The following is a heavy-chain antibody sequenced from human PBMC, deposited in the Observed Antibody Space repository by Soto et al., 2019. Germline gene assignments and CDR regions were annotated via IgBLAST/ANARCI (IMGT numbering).Heavy chain of an antibody. CDR2: ITGKTGQI. V-gene: IGHV3-21*06. CDR1: GFPFSAYN. Sequence: GGSLRLSCTGSGFPFSAYNMNWVRQVPGKGPEWISSITGKTGQIYYAESVKGRFTISRDNAKNSLYLEMNRLGAEDTAVYFCARDLCAGQQLAIPWFEPWGQGTMVTVSS. J-gene: IGHJ5*02. CDR3: ARDLCAGQQLAIPWFEP. D-gene: IGHD2-21*01.